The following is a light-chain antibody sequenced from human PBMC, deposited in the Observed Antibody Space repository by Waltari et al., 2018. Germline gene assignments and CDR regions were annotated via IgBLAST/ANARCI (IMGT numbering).Light chain of an antibody. CDR1: RSSLGGYHS. CDR2: DVN. Sequence: QSALTQPAPLSGSPGESLTIPCTGTRSSLGGYHSVPWYPQHPGKAPELMIYDVNYRPSGVSNRFSGSKSGNTASLTISGLQAEDEADYYCSSYTTSNIIIFGGGTKLSVL. V-gene: IGLV2-14*03. CDR3: SSYTTSNIII. J-gene: IGLJ2*01.